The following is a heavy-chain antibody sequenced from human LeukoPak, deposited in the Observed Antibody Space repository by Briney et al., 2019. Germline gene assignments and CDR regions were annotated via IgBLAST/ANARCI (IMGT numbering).Heavy chain of an antibody. J-gene: IGHJ4*02. CDR2: LASDERKK. V-gene: IGHV3-30*04. CDR3: ARAGRSADSGTTYYDYFDY. D-gene: IGHD1-26*01. CDR1: GFTFSDYP. Sequence: PGGSPGLSCVASGFTFSDYPIHWVRQAPGKGLEWVAVLASDERKKYYADSVKGRFTISRDNSKNSQFLQMSTLRPEDTAVYYCARAGRSADSGTTYYDYFDYWGQGAQVTVSS.